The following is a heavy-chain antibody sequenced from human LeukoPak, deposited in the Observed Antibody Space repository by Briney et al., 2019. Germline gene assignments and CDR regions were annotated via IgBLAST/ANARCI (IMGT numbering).Heavy chain of an antibody. J-gene: IGHJ4*02. CDR2: INHSGST. D-gene: IGHD1-1*01. Sequence: SETLSLTCAVYGGSFSGYSWSWIRQPPGKGLEWIGEINHSGSTNYNPSLRSRVTISVDTSKNQFSLKLSSVTAADTAVYYCARGDLLDRQVGYWGQGTLVTVSS. CDR3: ARGDLLDRQVGY. CDR1: GGSFSGYS. V-gene: IGHV4-34*01.